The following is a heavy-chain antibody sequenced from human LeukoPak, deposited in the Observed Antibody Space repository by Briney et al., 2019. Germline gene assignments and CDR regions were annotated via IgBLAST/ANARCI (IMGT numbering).Heavy chain of an antibody. Sequence: PGGSLRLSCAASGFTFDDQAMHWVRQVPGRGLEWVSGISWNSGSIGYGESVRGRFTISRDNAKNTLYLQMNSLRAEDTAVYYCAKGWQLPRDWGQGTLVTVSS. CDR3: AKGWQLPRD. CDR1: GFTFDDQA. V-gene: IGHV3-9*01. J-gene: IGHJ4*02. CDR2: ISWNSGSI. D-gene: IGHD4-23*01.